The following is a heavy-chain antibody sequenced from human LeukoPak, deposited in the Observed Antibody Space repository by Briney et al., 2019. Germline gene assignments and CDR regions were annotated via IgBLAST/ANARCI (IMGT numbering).Heavy chain of an antibody. CDR3: ARARIRVATILPPDFDY. CDR2: IYYSGST. D-gene: IGHD5-12*01. CDR1: GGSISSGDYY. Sequence: KPSETLSLTCTVSGGSISSGDYYWSWIRQPPGKGLEWIGYIYYSGSTYYNPSLKSRVTISVDTSKNQFSLKLSSVTAADTAVYYCARARIRVATILPPDFDYWGQGTLVTVSS. J-gene: IGHJ4*02. V-gene: IGHV4-30-4*01.